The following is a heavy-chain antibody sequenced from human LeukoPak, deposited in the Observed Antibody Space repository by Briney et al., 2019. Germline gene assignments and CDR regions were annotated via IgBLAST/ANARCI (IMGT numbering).Heavy chain of an antibody. Sequence: SETLSLTCTVSGGSISSSNNYWGWIRQPPGKGLEWIGSIYYSGSTYYNPSLKSRVTISMDTSKNQISLRLSSVTAADTAVYYCAREASSSFDYWGQGTLVTVSS. J-gene: IGHJ4*02. CDR2: IYYSGST. CDR3: AREASSSFDY. D-gene: IGHD6-13*01. V-gene: IGHV4-39*07. CDR1: GGSISSSNNY.